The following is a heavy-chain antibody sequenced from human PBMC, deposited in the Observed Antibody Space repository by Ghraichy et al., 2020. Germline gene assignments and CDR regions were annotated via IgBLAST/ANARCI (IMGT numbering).Heavy chain of an antibody. CDR2: INHSGST. V-gene: IGHV4-34*01. J-gene: IGHJ5*02. CDR3: ARGRFILWFGESTGNWFDP. CDR1: GGSFSGYY. D-gene: IGHD3-10*01. Sequence: TLSLTCAVYGGSFSGYYWSWIRQPPGKGLEWIGEINHSGSTNYNPSLKSRVTISVDTSKNQFSLKLSSVTAADTAVYYCARGRFILWFGESTGNWFDPWGQGTLVTVSS.